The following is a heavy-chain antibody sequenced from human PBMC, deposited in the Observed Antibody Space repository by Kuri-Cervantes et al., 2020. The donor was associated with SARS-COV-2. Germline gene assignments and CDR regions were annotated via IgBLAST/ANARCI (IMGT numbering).Heavy chain of an antibody. CDR3: ARGGVVTADWYFDL. CDR1: GFPSRSYW. D-gene: IGHD2-21*02. J-gene: IGHJ2*01. Sequence: GGSLRLSCAASGFPSRSYWMHWVRQAPGKGLVWVSRTNSDGISTSYADSVKGRFTISRDNAKNTLYLQLNSLGAEDTAVYYCARGGVVTADWYFDLWGRGTLVTVSS. CDR2: TNSDGIST. V-gene: IGHV3-74*01.